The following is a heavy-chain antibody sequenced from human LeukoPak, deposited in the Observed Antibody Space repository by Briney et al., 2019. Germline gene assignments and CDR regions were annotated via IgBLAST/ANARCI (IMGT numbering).Heavy chain of an antibody. CDR2: IHPSGTT. D-gene: IGHD2-8*02. CDR1: GGSISSYY. CDR3: ARETEAPGGRSWDF. V-gene: IGHV4-4*07. J-gene: IGHJ4*02. Sequence: SETLSLTCTVLGGSISSYYWTWIRQPAGKGLEWIGRIHPSGTTNHNPSLKSRVIMSLDMSNNQFSLKVRSVTAADTAVYYCARETEAPGGRSWDFWGQGTLATVSS.